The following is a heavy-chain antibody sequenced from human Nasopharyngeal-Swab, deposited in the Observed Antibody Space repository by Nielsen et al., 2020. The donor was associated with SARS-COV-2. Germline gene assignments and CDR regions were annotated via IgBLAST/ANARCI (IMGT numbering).Heavy chain of an antibody. CDR3: ARAPQTTYYYDSSGYSYYFDY. D-gene: IGHD3-22*01. Sequence: GESLKISCAASGFTFSSYSMNWVRQAPGKGLEWVSSISSSSYIYYADSVKGRFTISRDNAKNSLYLQMNSLRAEDTAVYYCARAPQTTYYYDSSGYSYYFDYWGRGTLVTVSS. CDR2: ISSSSYI. CDR1: GFTFSSYS. V-gene: IGHV3-21*01. J-gene: IGHJ4*02.